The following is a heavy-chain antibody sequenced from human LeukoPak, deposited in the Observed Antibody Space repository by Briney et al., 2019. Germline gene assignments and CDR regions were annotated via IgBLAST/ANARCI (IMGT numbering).Heavy chain of an antibody. V-gene: IGHV4-59*12. CDR3: ARNIVVVDAFDM. CDR2: IYYSGST. Sequence: SETLSLTCTVSGGSISSYYWSWIRQPPGEGLEWIGYIYYSGSTNYNPSLKSRVTMSIDTSKKQFSLKMRSVTAADTAVYYCARNIVVVDAFDMWGHGTMVTVSS. CDR1: GGSISSYY. J-gene: IGHJ3*02. D-gene: IGHD2-2*01.